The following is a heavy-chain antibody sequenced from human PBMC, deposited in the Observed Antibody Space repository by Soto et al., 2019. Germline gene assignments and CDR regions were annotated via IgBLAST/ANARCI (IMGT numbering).Heavy chain of an antibody. V-gene: IGHV3-30-3*01. J-gene: IGHJ4*02. CDR1: GFTFSSYA. D-gene: IGHD2-2*01. CDR3: ARRKGPAALDY. CDR2: ISYDGSNK. Sequence: QVQLVESGGGVVQPGRSLRLSCAASGFTFSSYAMHWVRQAPGKGLEWVAVISYDGSNKYYADSVKGRFTISRDNSKNTLYLQMNSLRAEDTAVYYCARRKGPAALDYWGQGTLFTVSS.